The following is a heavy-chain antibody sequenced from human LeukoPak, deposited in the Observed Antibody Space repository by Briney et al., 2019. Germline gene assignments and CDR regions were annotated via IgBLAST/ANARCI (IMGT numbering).Heavy chain of an antibody. Sequence: SVKVSCKASGGTFSSYAISWVRQAPGQGLEWMGRIIPIFGTANYAQKFQGRVTITTDESTSTAYVELSSLRSEDTAVYYCARGGSGGLFGYYFDYWGQGTLVTVSS. CDR1: GGTFSSYA. CDR2: IIPIFGTA. CDR3: ARGGSGGLFGYYFDY. J-gene: IGHJ4*02. V-gene: IGHV1-69*05. D-gene: IGHD3-16*01.